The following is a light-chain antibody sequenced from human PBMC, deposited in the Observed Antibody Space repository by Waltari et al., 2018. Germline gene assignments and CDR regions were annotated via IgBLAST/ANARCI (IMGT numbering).Light chain of an antibody. CDR3: MQALQTPLT. CDR2: SGS. J-gene: IGKJ4*01. V-gene: IGKV2-28*01. Sequence: DVVMTQSPLFLPVTPGEPASISCRSSQTLLNSNGYNYLDWFLQKPGQSPQLLIYSGSNRASGVPDRCSGSGSGTDFTLKISRVEAEDVGIYYCMQALQTPLTFGGGTKVEIK. CDR1: QTLLNSNGYNY.